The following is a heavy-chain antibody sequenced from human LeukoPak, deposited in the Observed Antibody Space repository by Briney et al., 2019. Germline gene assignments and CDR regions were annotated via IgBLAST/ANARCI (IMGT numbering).Heavy chain of an antibody. CDR2: INSGNNYI. CDR3: ARVLLGMSAFDL. Sequence: PGGSLRLSCAASGFTFSRYDMHWVRQAPGKALEWVSSINSGNNYIYYADSVKGRFTISRDNAKNSLFLQMNSLRADDTAVYSCARVLLGMSAFDLWGQGTMVSVSS. J-gene: IGHJ3*01. CDR1: GFTFSRYD. V-gene: IGHV3-21*06. D-gene: IGHD3-9*01.